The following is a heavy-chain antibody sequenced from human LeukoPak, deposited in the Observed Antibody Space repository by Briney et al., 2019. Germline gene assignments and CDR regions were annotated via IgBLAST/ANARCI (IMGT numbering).Heavy chain of an antibody. Sequence: GASVKVSCKASGYTFTSYGISWVRQAPGQGLEWMGWINPNSGGTNYAQKFQGWVTMTRDTSISTAYMELSRLRSDDTAVYYCARGSAADIWGQGTMVTVSS. CDR3: ARGSAADI. CDR2: INPNSGGT. D-gene: IGHD1-26*01. V-gene: IGHV1-2*04. J-gene: IGHJ3*02. CDR1: GYTFTSYG.